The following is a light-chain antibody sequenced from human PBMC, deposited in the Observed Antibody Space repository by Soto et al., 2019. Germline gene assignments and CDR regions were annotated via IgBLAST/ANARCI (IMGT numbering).Light chain of an antibody. Sequence: EIVLTQSPGTLSLSPGERATPSCRASQSVSSSYLAWYQQKPGQAPRLLIYGASSRATGIPDRFSGSGSGTDFTLTISRLEPEDFAVYYCQQDGSSPPRQTFGGGTKVESK. CDR3: QQDGSSPPRQT. V-gene: IGKV3-20*01. CDR2: GAS. CDR1: QSVSSSY. J-gene: IGKJ4*01.